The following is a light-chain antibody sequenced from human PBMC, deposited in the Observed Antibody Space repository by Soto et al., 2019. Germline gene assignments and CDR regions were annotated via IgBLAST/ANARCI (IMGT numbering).Light chain of an antibody. CDR3: QQYNNWPPWT. Sequence: EMVLTQSPDTLSFSPGDRVTLSCRAGQSVSINFAWYQQKPGQAHRPLIYGASTRATGIPARFSGSGSGTEFTLTISSLQSEDFAVYYCQQYNNWPPWTFGQGTKVDIK. J-gene: IGKJ1*01. CDR1: QSVSIN. V-gene: IGKV3-15*01. CDR2: GAS.